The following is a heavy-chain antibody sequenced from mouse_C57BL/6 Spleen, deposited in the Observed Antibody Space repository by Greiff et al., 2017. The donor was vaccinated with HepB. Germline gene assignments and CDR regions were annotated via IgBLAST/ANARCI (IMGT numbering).Heavy chain of an antibody. V-gene: IGHV1-81*01. J-gene: IGHJ3*01. D-gene: IGHD1-1*01. Sequence: QVTLKESGAELARPGASVKLSCKASGYTFTSYGISWVKQRTGQGLEWIGEIYPRSGNTYYNEKFKGKATLTADKSSSTAYMELRSLTSEDSAVYFCARWPTYYGSSPAWFAYWGQGTLVTVSA. CDR1: GYTFTSYG. CDR2: IYPRSGNT. CDR3: ARWPTYYGSSPAWFAY.